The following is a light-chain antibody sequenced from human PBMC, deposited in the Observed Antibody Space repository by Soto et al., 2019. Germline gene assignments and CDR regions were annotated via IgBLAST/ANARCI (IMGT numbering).Light chain of an antibody. CDR2: GAS. CDR1: QSVSSS. CDR3: QQYNNWPLYT. J-gene: IGKJ2*01. Sequence: EIVMTQSPATLSVSPGERATLTCRASQSVSSSLAWYQQTPGQAPRLLIYGASTRATGIPARFSGSRSGTEFTLTISSLQSVDFAVSYCQQYNNWPLYTFGQGTKLDIK. V-gene: IGKV3-15*01.